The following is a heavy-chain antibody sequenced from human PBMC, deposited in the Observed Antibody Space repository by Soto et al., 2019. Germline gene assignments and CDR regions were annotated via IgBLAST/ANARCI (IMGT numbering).Heavy chain of an antibody. CDR1: GFTFSSYS. CDR2: FRSSGDDGTT. Sequence: SLRLSCAASGFTFSSYSMSGVRQAPGKGLDGVSGFRSSGDDGTTYYADSVKGRFTISRDNSKNTLFLQMNSLRAEDTAIYYCAKKVNSGSGSQYFDYWGQGTLVTVSS. J-gene: IGHJ4*02. V-gene: IGHV3-23*01. D-gene: IGHD3-10*01. CDR3: AKKVNSGSGSQYFDY.